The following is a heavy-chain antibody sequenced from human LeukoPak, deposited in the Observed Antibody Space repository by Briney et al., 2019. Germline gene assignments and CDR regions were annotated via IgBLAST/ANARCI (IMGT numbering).Heavy chain of an antibody. J-gene: IGHJ4*02. CDR3: ARVGVDYSGNIIKYYFDY. CDR2: IYYSGTT. Sequence: PSETLSLTCTVSGGSISSYYWSWIRQPPGKGLEWIGYIYYSGTTNYNPSLKSRVIISVDTSKNQFSLKLSPVIAADTAVYYCARVGVDYSGNIIKYYFDYWGQGTLVTVSS. V-gene: IGHV4-59*01. D-gene: IGHD4-23*01. CDR1: GGSISSYY.